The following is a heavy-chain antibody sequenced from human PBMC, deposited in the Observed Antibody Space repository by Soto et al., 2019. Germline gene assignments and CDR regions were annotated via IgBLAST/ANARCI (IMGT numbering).Heavy chain of an antibody. CDR3: ARPIVPGWSYGMDV. CDR1: GFTFTSYT. V-gene: IGHV3-30-3*01. CDR2: ISNDGSIK. Sequence: QVQLVESGGGVVQPGRSLRLSCAASGFTFTSYTMHWVRQAPGKGLEWVAVISNDGSIKYYVDSVKGRFTISRDNSKNTLYLQMNSLRAEDTAVYYWARPIVPGWSYGMDVWGQGTTVTVSS. J-gene: IGHJ6*02. D-gene: IGHD2-2*01.